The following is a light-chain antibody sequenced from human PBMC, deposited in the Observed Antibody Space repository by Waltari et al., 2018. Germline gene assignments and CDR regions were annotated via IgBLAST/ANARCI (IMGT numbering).Light chain of an antibody. CDR2: GKN. CDR3: NSRDSSGLVV. V-gene: IGLV3-19*01. CDR1: RSRRNY. J-gene: IGLJ2*01. Sequence: SSELTQDPAVSVALGQTVRITCQGNRSRRNYGSWYQQKPGQAPVLVLYGKNNRPSGIPNRFSGSSSGDTASLTITGAQAEDEAAYYCNSRDSSGLVVFGGGTKLTVL.